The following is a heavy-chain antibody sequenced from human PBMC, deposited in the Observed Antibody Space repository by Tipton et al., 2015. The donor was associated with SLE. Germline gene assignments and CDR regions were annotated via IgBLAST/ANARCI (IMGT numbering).Heavy chain of an antibody. Sequence: TLSLTCTVSGGSINSHYWSWIRQPPGKGLEWIGNIYSSGSSNYNPSLKSRVTMSVDTSENQFSLKLNSVTAADTAVYYCARTRPEGGYYYDSSGYYFDYWGQGALVTVSS. CDR3: ARTRPEGGYYYDSSGYYFDY. CDR1: GGSINSHY. J-gene: IGHJ4*02. D-gene: IGHD3-22*01. CDR2: IYSSGSS. V-gene: IGHV4-59*11.